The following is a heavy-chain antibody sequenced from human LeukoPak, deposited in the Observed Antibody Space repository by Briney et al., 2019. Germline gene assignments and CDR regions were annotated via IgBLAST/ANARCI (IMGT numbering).Heavy chain of an antibody. CDR2: IYHSGST. J-gene: IGHJ3*02. D-gene: IGHD1/OR15-1a*01. Sequence: TLSLTCAVSGGSISSGGYSWSWIRQPPGKGLEWIGYIYHSGSTYYNPSLKSRVTISVDRSKNQFSLKLSSVTAADTAVYYCARGTNDAFDIWGQGTMVTVPS. CDR1: GGSISSGGYS. CDR3: ARGTNDAFDI. V-gene: IGHV4-30-2*01.